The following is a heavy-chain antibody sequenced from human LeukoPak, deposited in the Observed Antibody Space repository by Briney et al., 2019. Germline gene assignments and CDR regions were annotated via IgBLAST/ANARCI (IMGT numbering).Heavy chain of an antibody. CDR1: GFTFSSHG. J-gene: IGHJ5*02. CDR2: ISSSSSYI. Sequence: GGSLRLSCVASGFTFSSHGMNWVRQAPGKGLEWVSSISSSSSYIYYADSVKGRFTVSRDNAKNSLYLQMNSLRAEDTAVYSCARGADGVSSNSRGWFDPWGQGTLVTVSS. V-gene: IGHV3-21*01. D-gene: IGHD2-15*01. CDR3: ARGADGVSSNSRGWFDP.